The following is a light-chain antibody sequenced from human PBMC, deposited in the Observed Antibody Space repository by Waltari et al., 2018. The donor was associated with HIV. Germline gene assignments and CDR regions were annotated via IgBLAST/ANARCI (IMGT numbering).Light chain of an antibody. CDR3: ETWENSLSAGV. CDR1: TSNIGENY. V-gene: IGLV1-51*01. J-gene: IGLJ3*02. Sequence: VSAAPGQKVTISCSGRTSNIGENYVSWYQQLPGTAPKLLIYGNDKRPSGIPDRFSGSKSGTSATLDITGVQSGDGADYYCETWENSLSAGVFGGGTKLTVL. CDR2: GND.